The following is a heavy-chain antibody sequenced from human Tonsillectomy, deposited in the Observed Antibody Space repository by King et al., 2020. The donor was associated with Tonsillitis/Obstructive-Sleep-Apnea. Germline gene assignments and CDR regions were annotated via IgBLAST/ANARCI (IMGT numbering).Heavy chain of an antibody. CDR1: GGSFSGYY. V-gene: IGHV4-34*01. CDR2: INHSGST. J-gene: IGHJ4*02. Sequence: VQLQQWGAGLLKPSETLSLTCAVYGGSFSGYYWSWIRQPPGKGLEWIGEINHSGSTNSNPSLKSRVTISVDTSKNQFSLKLSSVTAADTAVYFCAIRLGYCCGDSCLDYWGQGTLVTVSS. D-gene: IGHD2-15*01. CDR3: AIRLGYCCGDSCLDY.